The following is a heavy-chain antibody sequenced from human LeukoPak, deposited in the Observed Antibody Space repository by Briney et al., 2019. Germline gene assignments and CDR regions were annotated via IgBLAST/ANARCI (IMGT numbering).Heavy chain of an antibody. CDR1: GFTLSSYG. Sequence: GGALRVSCAGSGFTLSSYGVHRGRQAPGKGVGWVAVISYDGSNKYYADSVKGRFTISRDNSKNTLYLQMNSLRAEDTAVYYCARAPSIWYGVYWGQGTLVTVSS. J-gene: IGHJ4*02. CDR2: ISYDGSNK. CDR3: ARAPSIWYGVY. V-gene: IGHV3-30*03. D-gene: IGHD6-13*01.